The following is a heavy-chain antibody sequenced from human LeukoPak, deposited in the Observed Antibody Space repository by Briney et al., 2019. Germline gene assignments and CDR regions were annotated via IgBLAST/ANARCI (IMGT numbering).Heavy chain of an antibody. CDR1: GFTFSSYW. J-gene: IGHJ4*02. Sequence: GGSLRLSCAASGFTFSSYWMHWVRQAPGKGLVWVSRINSDGSSTSYADSVKGRFTISRDNSKNSLYLQMNSLRAEDTALYYCAKDTGGSRSLPSYYFDYWGQGTLVTVSS. D-gene: IGHD3-10*01. CDR3: AKDTGGSRSLPSYYFDY. V-gene: IGHV3-74*01. CDR2: INSDGSST.